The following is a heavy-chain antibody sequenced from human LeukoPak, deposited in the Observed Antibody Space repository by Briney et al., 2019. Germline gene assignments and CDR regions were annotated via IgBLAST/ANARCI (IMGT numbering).Heavy chain of an antibody. Sequence: ASVKVSCKASGYTFTGYYMHWVRQAPGQGLEWMGIINPSGGSTSYAQKFQGRVTMTRDMSTSTVYMELSSLRSEDTAVYYCARVNHRSVDTAKVTGTLYYFDYWGQGTLVTVSS. V-gene: IGHV1-46*01. CDR3: ARVNHRSVDTAKVTGTLYYFDY. J-gene: IGHJ4*02. CDR1: GYTFTGYY. CDR2: INPSGGST. D-gene: IGHD5-18*01.